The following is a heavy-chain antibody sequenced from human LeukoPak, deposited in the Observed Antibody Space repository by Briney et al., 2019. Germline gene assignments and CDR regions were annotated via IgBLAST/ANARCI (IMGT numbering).Heavy chain of an antibody. Sequence: ASVKVSCKPSGYTFSSYDISWVRQAPGQGLEWMGWISVYSGDTNYAQKLQGRVTMTTDTSTSTAYMELRSLGSDDTAVYYCARVGGGGDCLNYWGQGTLVTVSS. V-gene: IGHV1-18*01. CDR3: ARVGGGGDCLNY. J-gene: IGHJ4*02. D-gene: IGHD3-16*01. CDR2: ISVYSGDT. CDR1: GYTFSSYD.